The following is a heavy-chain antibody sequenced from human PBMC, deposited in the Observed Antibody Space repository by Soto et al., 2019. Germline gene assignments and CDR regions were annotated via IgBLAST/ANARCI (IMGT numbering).Heavy chain of an antibody. D-gene: IGHD5-18*01. CDR1: GFTFSRYG. J-gene: IGHJ4*02. Sequence: SLRLSFAASGFTFSRYGMNWVRQAPGKGLEWVSYISSSSSTYYADSVKGRFTISRDNSKNTLYLQMSSLRAEDTAVYYCVKAALVLAQLGLFDYWGQGTLVTVSS. V-gene: IGHV3-48*01. CDR3: VKAALVLAQLGLFDY. CDR2: ISSSSST.